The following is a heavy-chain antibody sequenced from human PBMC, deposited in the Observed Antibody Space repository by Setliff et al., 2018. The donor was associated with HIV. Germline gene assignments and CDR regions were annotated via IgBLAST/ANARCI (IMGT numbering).Heavy chain of an antibody. J-gene: IGHJ5*02. CDR3: ARATEPGYRFGENWFDP. Sequence: SETLSLTCTVSGPPIAIGSYYWTWIRQPAGRGLEWIGHISASGNTKYSPTLQSRVTLSVNPSNNQFSLNLTPVTAADTAVYYCARATEPGYRFGENWFDPWGHGNLVTVSS. CDR1: GPPIAIGSYY. D-gene: IGHD5-18*01. CDR2: ISASGNT. V-gene: IGHV4-61*09.